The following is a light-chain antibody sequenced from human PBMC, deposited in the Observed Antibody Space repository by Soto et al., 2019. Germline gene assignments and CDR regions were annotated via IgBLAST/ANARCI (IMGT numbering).Light chain of an antibody. CDR3: ASYSGRYTFV. CDR1: TSDVGAYSY. Sequence: QSALTQPAPVSGSPGQSITISCAGTTSDVGAYSYVSWYQQHPGQAPKLMIFAVSYRPSGVSSRFSGSKSGNTASLTISGLQPEDEADYYCASYSGRYTFVFGSGTKLTVL. CDR2: AVS. J-gene: IGLJ1*01. V-gene: IGLV2-14*01.